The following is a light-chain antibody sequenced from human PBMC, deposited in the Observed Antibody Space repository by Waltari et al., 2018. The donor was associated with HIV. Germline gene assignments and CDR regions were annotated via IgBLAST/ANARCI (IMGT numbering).Light chain of an antibody. V-gene: IGLV2-14*01. CDR2: EVC. CDR1: YDDVGGLHF. Sequence: QSVLTQPASVSASPGQSISIPCSGTYDDVGGLHFVSWYQHYAGNAPTRIIYEVCKLPAGIPGRFSGSESGKTASLTFAGLPPGDEADYYFSSYMVNNGLVFGGGTRVTVL. J-gene: IGLJ2*01. CDR3: SSYMVNNGLV.